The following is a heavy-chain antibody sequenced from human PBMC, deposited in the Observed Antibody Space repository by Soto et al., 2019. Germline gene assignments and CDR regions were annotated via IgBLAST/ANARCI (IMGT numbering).Heavy chain of an antibody. Sequence: QVVLLQSGAEVKEPGSSVRVSCQVSGSTFNNFAFSWVRQAPGHGAEWMGGIVVDSNTAEYSQRFQDRVTITTDTSTDTLYMELGSLTFEDTAVYYCARAIKRWEVNYYFDFWGQGTLVTVSS. V-gene: IGHV1-69*05. J-gene: IGHJ4*02. CDR1: GSTFNNFA. CDR2: IVVDSNTA. D-gene: IGHD1-26*01. CDR3: ARAIKRWEVNYYFDF.